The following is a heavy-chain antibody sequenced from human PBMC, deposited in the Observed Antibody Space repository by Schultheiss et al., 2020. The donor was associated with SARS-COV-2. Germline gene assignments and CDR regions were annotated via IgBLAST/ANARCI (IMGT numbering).Heavy chain of an antibody. CDR3: ARSKGLGDAFDI. V-gene: IGHV3-30*01. CDR1: GFTFSSYA. J-gene: IGHJ3*02. D-gene: IGHD3-16*01. Sequence: GESLKISCAASGFTFSSYAMHWVRQAPGKGLEWVAVISYDGSNKYYADSVKGRFTISRDNSKNTLYLQMNSLRAEDTAVYYCARSKGLGDAFDIWGQGTMVTVSS. CDR2: ISYDGSNK.